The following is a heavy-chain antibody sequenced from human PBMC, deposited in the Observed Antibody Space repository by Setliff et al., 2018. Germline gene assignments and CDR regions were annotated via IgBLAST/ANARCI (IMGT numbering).Heavy chain of an antibody. CDR2: INPNSGAT. V-gene: IGHV1-2*06. J-gene: IGHJ3*02. CDR3: ARDGGGDSDAFDI. CDR1: GYPFTDYY. Sequence: ASVKVSCKTSGYPFTDYYIHWVRQAPGQGLEWMGRINPNSGATNFAQKFQGRVTMTRDTSISTAYMDLSRLRSEDTAVYFCARDGGGDSDAFDIWGQGTMVTVSS. D-gene: IGHD3-16*01.